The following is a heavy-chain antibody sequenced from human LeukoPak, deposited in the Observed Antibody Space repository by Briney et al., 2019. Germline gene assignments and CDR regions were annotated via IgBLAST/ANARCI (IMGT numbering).Heavy chain of an antibody. J-gene: IGHJ4*02. CDR2: IYYSGST. CDR1: GGSISSYY. V-gene: IGHV4-59*01. D-gene: IGHD1-26*01. Sequence: SETLSLTCTVSGGSISSYYWSWIRQPPGKGLEWIGYIYYSGSTNYNPSLKSRVTISVDTSKNQFSLKLSSVTAADTAVYYCASIPSGGSYRTPYYFDYWGQGTLVTVSS. CDR3: ASIPSGGSYRTPYYFDY.